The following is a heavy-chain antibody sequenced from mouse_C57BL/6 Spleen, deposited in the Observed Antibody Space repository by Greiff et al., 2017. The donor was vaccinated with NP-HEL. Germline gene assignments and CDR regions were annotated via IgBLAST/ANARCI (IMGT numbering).Heavy chain of an antibody. V-gene: IGHV1-5*01. CDR2: INPGNSDT. J-gene: IGHJ2*01. D-gene: IGHD1-1*01. CDR1: GYTFTSYW. CDR3: ARSGVSTTGVSTGGGY. Sequence: VQLQQSGTVLARPGASVKMSCKTSGYTFTSYWMHWVKQRPGQGLEWIGAINPGNSDTSYNQKFKGKAKLTAVTSASTAYMELSSLTNEDSAVYDGARSGVSTTGVSTGGGYWGKGTTLTVSS.